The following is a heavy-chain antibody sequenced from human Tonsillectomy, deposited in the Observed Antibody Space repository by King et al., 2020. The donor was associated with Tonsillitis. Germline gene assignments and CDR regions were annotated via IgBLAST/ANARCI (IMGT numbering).Heavy chain of an antibody. J-gene: IGHJ4*02. CDR2: INTNGDST. D-gene: IGHD3-22*01. CDR3: ARDTYESSGYYYFDY. Sequence: QLVQSGAEVKKPGASVKVSCTTSGYTFTSYYIHWVRQAPGKGLEWMGIINTNGDSTTYAHHVQGRVTMTRHTTTRTDYMELSSLRSEDTAVYYCARDTYESSGYYYFDYWGQGTLVTVSS. V-gene: IGHV1-46*03. CDR1: GYTFTSYY.